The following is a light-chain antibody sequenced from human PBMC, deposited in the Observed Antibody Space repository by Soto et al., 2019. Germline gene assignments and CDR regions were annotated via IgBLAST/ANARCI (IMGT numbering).Light chain of an antibody. CDR2: GNN. V-gene: IGLV1-40*01. J-gene: IGLJ2*01. Sequence: QLVLTQPPSVSGAPGQRVTISCTGSSSNIGAGFDVHWYQHLPGTAPKVLIYGNNNRPSGVPDRFSGSQSGTSASLAITGLQAEDEADYYCQSYDSSLSGVIFGGGTKLTVL. CDR1: SSNIGAGFD. CDR3: QSYDSSLSGVI.